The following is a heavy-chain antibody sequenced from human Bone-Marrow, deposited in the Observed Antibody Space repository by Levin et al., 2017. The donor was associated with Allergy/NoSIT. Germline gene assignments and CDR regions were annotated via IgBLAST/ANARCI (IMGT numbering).Heavy chain of an antibody. Sequence: SCAVSGGSISSGNWWSWLRQPPGKGLEWIGDIYHSGSTSYNPSLESRLTISVDTSKNQFSLRLTSMTAADTAVYFCAREAATTDAFDLWGQGTMVTVSS. CDR1: GGSISSGNW. J-gene: IGHJ3*01. V-gene: IGHV4-4*01. CDR3: AREAATTDAFDL. CDR2: IYHSGST. D-gene: IGHD1-26*01.